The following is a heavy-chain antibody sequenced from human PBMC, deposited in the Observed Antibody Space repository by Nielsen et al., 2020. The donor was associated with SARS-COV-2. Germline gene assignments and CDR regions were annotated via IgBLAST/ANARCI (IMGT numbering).Heavy chain of an antibody. CDR2: IYYSGST. J-gene: IGHJ4*02. Sequence: GSLRLSCTVSGGSIGSYYWSWIRQPPGKGLEYIGYIYYSGSTNYNPSLKSRVTISVDTYKNQFSLKLSSVTAADTAVYYCARVYGDYILDYWGQGTLVTVSS. CDR3: ARVYGDYILDY. CDR1: GGSIGSYY. V-gene: IGHV4-59*08. D-gene: IGHD4-17*01.